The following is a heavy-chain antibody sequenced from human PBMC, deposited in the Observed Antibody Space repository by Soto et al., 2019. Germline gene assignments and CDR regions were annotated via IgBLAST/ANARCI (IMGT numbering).Heavy chain of an antibody. CDR2: IKSKTDGGTT. Sequence: PGGSLRLSCAASGFTFSNAWMNWVRQAPGKGLEWVGRIKSKTDGGTTDYAAPVKGRFTISRDDSKNTLYLQMNSLKTEDTAVYYCTTVLGAVAGNYYFFYGMDVWGQETTVTVSS. V-gene: IGHV3-15*07. J-gene: IGHJ6*02. CDR3: TTVLGAVAGNYYFFYGMDV. D-gene: IGHD6-19*01. CDR1: GFTFSNAW.